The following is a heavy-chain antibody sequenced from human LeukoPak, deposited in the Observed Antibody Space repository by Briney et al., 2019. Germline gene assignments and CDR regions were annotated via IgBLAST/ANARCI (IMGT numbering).Heavy chain of an antibody. Sequence: GGSLRLSCAASGFTFSSYGMHWVRQAPGKGLEWVAFIRYDGSNKYYADSVKGRFTISRDNSKNTLYLQMNSLRAEDTAVYYCAKDSSTSCRFFDYWGQGTLVTVSS. CDR2: IRYDGSNK. J-gene: IGHJ4*02. V-gene: IGHV3-30*02. CDR1: GFTFSSYG. CDR3: AKDSSTSCRFFDY. D-gene: IGHD2-2*01.